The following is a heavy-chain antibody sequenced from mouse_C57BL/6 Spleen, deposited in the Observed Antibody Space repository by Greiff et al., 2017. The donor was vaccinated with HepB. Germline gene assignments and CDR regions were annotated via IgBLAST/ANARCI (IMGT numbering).Heavy chain of an antibody. D-gene: IGHD2-4*01. V-gene: IGHV1-15*01. CDR3: TRSRYDYAYWYFDV. Sequence: QVQLQQSGAELVRPGASVTLSCKASGYTFTDYEMHWVKQTPVHGLEWIGAIDPETGGTAYNQKFKGKAILTADKSSSTAYMELRSLTSEDSAVYYCTRSRYDYAYWYFDVWGTGTTVTVSS. CDR2: IDPETGGT. CDR1: GYTFTDYE. J-gene: IGHJ1*03.